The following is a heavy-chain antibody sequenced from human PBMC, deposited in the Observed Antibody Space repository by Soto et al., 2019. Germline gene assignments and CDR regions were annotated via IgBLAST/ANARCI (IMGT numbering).Heavy chain of an antibody. CDR3: AREEAARIERWFDP. V-gene: IGHV4-30-4*01. CDR2: ISYSGST. Sequence: PSETLSLTCTVPGGSINTINNYWSWIRQPPGKGLEWIGFISYSGSTYYNPSPMSRLTISLDTSTNRFSLKLTSVTAADTAVYYCAREEAARIERWFDPWGQGTLVTVSS. J-gene: IGHJ5*02. D-gene: IGHD6-6*01. CDR1: GGSINTINNY.